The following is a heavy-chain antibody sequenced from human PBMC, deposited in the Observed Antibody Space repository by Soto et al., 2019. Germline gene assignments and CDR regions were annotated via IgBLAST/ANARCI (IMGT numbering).Heavy chain of an antibody. Sequence: QITLKESGPTLVKPTQTLTLTCTFSGFSLSTSGVGVGWIRQPPGKALEWLALIYWDDDKRYSPSLKSRLTITKDTSKNQVVLTMTNMDPVDTATYYSAHRPTIAAPFDYWGQGTLVTVSS. D-gene: IGHD6-6*01. CDR1: GFSLSTSGVG. CDR3: AHRPTIAAPFDY. J-gene: IGHJ4*02. V-gene: IGHV2-5*02. CDR2: IYWDDDK.